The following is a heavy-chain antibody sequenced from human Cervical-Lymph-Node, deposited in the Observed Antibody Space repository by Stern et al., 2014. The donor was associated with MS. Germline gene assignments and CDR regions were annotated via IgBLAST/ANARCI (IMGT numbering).Heavy chain of an antibody. CDR1: GGSISSSHW. CDR3: ARDEYSGYAYYFDY. J-gene: IGHJ4*02. Sequence: QVQLQESGPGLVKPSGTLSLTCAVSGGSISSSHWWSWVRQPPGKGLAWIGEGYHSGSTNYNPSLMSRVTISVDKSNNQFSLRLSSVTAADTAVYFCARDEYSGYAYYFDYWGQGSLVTVSS. D-gene: IGHD5-12*01. CDR2: GYHSGST. V-gene: IGHV4-4*02.